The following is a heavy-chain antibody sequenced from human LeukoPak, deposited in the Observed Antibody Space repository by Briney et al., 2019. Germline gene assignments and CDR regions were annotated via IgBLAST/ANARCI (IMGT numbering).Heavy chain of an antibody. CDR3: AKDLRYCSSTSCYNFDY. CDR2: IRYDGSNK. Sequence: GGSLRLSCAASGFTFSSYGMHWVRQAPGKGLEWVAFIRYDGSNKYYADSVKGRFTISRDNSKNTLYLQMNSLRAEDTAVYYCAKDLRYCSSTSCYNFDYWGQGTLVTVSS. D-gene: IGHD2-2*02. V-gene: IGHV3-30*02. J-gene: IGHJ4*02. CDR1: GFTFSSYG.